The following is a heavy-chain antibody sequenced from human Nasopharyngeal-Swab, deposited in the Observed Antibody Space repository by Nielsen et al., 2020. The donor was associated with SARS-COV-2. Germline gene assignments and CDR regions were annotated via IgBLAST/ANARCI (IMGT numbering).Heavy chain of an antibody. J-gene: IGHJ3*02. D-gene: IGHD6-6*01. V-gene: IGHV4-39*07. CDR1: GGSISSSSYY. Sequence: SETLSLTCTVSGGSISSSSYYWGWIRQPPGKGLGWIGSIYYSGSTYYNPSLKSRVTISVDTSKNQFSLKLSSVTAADTAVYYCATFEYSSSSAAFDIWGQGTMVTVSS. CDR2: IYYSGST. CDR3: ATFEYSSSSAAFDI.